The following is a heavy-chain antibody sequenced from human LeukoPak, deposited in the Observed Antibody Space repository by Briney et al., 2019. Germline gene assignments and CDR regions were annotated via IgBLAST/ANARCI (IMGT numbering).Heavy chain of an antibody. V-gene: IGHV3-7*01. CDR3: AREITMVRGVMDDAFDI. J-gene: IGHJ3*02. D-gene: IGHD3-10*01. CDR1: GFTFSSYW. CDR2: IKQDGSEK. Sequence: GGSLRLSCAASGFTFSSYWMSWVRQAPGKGLEWVANIKQDGSEKYYVDSVKGRFTISRDNAKNSLYLQMNSLRAEDTAVYYCAREITMVRGVMDDAFDIWGQGTMVTVSS.